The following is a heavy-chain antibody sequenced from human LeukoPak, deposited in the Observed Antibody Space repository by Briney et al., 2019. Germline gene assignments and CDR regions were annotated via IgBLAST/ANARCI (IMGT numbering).Heavy chain of an antibody. CDR3: ARDQQPRWLIGSYYFDY. Sequence: GASVKVSCKASGFXFTGYYFHWVRQAPGQGLEWMGWINPNSGGTNYAQKFQGRVTMTRDTSISTAYMELSTLRSDDTAVYYCARDQQPRWLIGSYYFDYWGQGTLVTVSS. CDR1: GFXFTGYY. CDR2: INPNSGGT. D-gene: IGHD5-24*01. V-gene: IGHV1-2*02. J-gene: IGHJ4*02.